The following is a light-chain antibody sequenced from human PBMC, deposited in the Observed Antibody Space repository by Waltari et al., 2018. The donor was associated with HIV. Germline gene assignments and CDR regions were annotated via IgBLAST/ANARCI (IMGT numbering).Light chain of an antibody. J-gene: IGLJ2*01. CDR1: DTDFGLYNF. CDR2: DVD. Sequence: AVTQPASVSGLPGQSTTIYCTRDDTDFGLYNFVSWYQQHTGNPPRLILYDVDIRSSGVSDRCSGSRSGNTACLTISGLRAEDEGHYYCASFTGHNTGIVGGGTEVTGL. V-gene: IGLV2-14*03. CDR3: ASFTGHNTGI.